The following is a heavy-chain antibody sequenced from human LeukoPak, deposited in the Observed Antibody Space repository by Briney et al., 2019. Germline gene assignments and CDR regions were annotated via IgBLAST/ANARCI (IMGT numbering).Heavy chain of an antibody. CDR2: ISSSGSTI. CDR1: GFTFSSYE. CDR3: ARVGPRYCSGGSCYSHYYYGMDV. D-gene: IGHD2-15*01. Sequence: TGGSLRLSCAASGFTFSSYEMNWVRQAPGKGLEWVSYISSSGSTIYYADSVKGRFTISRDNAKNSLYLQMNSLRAEDTAVYYCARVGPRYCSGGSCYSHYYYGMDVWGKGTTVTDSS. V-gene: IGHV3-48*03. J-gene: IGHJ6*04.